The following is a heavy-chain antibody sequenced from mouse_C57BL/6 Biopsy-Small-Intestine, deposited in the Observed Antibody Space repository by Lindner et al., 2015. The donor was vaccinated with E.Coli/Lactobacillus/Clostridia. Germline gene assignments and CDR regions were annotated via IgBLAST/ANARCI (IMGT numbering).Heavy chain of an antibody. D-gene: IGHD1-2*01. CDR1: GYTFTDYN. Sequence: VQLQESGPELVKPGASVKIPCKASGYTFTDYNMDWVKQRPGKGLEWIGRIYPGDGDTNYNGKFKGKATLTADKSSSTAYMQLSSLTSEDSAVYFCAKVTTAPFDYWGQGTTLTVSS. CDR2: IYPGDGDT. CDR3: AKVTTAPFDY. V-gene: IGHV1-82*01. J-gene: IGHJ2*01.